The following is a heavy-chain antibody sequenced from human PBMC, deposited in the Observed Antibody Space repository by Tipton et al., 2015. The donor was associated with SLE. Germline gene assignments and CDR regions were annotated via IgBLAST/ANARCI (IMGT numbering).Heavy chain of an antibody. CDR1: GFTFNTYG. D-gene: IGHD3-3*01. CDR2: IRNDASNA. Sequence: SGFTFNTYGMHWVRQAPGKGLEWVTFIRNDASNAYYAVSVRGRFTISRDNTENTLYLQMNSLTAEDTAVYYCANYYDFLSDAAWGWFDSWGQGALVTVSS. CDR3: ANYYDFLSDAAWGWFDS. V-gene: IGHV3-30*02. J-gene: IGHJ5*01.